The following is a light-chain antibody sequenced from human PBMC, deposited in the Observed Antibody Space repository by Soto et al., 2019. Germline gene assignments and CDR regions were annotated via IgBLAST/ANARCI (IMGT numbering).Light chain of an antibody. Sequence: EILMTQSPATLSVSPGERATLSCRASQFLSSYLAWYQQIPGQAPRLLIYGTSSRATGIPDRFSGSGSGRDFTLTISRLEPEDFAVYYCQQYRDSPPYTFGQGTRLEIK. V-gene: IGKV3-20*01. CDR3: QQYRDSPPYT. J-gene: IGKJ5*01. CDR1: QFLSSY. CDR2: GTS.